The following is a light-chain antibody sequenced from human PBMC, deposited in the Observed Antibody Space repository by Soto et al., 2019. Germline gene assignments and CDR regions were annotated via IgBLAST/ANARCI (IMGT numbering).Light chain of an antibody. CDR2: DAS. V-gene: IGKV3-11*01. J-gene: IGKJ4*02. CDR3: QQYHSWPA. Sequence: EIVLTQSPATLSLSPGDRAILSCRASQSISSALAWYQQKPGQAPRLLIYDASDRATGIPARFSGSRSGTDFTLTISSLEPEDFAVYYCQQYHSWPAFGRGTKVEIK. CDR1: QSISSA.